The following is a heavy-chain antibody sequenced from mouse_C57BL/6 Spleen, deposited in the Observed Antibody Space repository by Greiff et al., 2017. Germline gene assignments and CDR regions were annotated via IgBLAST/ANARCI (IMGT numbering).Heavy chain of an antibody. V-gene: IGHV1-26*01. Sequence: EVQLQQSGPELVKPGASVKISCKASGYTFTDYYMNWVKQSHGKSLEWIGDINPNNGGTSYNQKFKGKATLTVDKSSSTAYMELRSLTSEDSAVYYCARRRTTVVAPYFDYWGQGTTLTVSS. D-gene: IGHD1-1*01. CDR3: ARRRTTVVAPYFDY. J-gene: IGHJ2*01. CDR2: INPNNGGT. CDR1: GYTFTDYY.